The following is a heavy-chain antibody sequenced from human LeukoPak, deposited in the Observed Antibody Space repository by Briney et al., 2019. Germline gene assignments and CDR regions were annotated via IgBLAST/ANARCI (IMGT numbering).Heavy chain of an antibody. CDR1: GFTFSSYS. CDR2: ISSSSSYI. CDR3: ARGLNPMVYATSSGFDP. V-gene: IGHV3-21*01. J-gene: IGHJ5*02. D-gene: IGHD2-8*01. Sequence: GGSLRLSCAASGFTFSSYSMNWVRQAPGKGLEWVSSISSSSSYIYYADSVKGRFTISRDNAKNSLYLQMNSLRAEDTAVYYCARGLNPMVYATSSGFDPWGQGTLVIVSS.